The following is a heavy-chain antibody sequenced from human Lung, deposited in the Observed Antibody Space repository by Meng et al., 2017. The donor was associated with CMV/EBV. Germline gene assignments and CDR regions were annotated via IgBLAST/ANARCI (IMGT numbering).Heavy chain of an antibody. CDR1: GYTFSDYG. D-gene: IGHD2-15*01. CDR2: INSYSGHT. Sequence: ASVKVSXKASGYTFSDYGIGWVRQVPGQGLEWMGWINSYSGHTNYAQKLQGRVTMTTDTSTSSAYMELRGLRSDDTAVYYCAGVYCSGGSCYSPFDYWGQGTLVTVSS. J-gene: IGHJ4*02. CDR3: AGVYCSGGSCYSPFDY. V-gene: IGHV1-18*01.